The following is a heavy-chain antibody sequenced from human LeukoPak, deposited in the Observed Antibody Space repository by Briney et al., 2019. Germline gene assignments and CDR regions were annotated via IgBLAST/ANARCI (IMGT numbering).Heavy chain of an antibody. Sequence: PSETLSLTCTVSGGSISSYYWTWIRQSPGKALEYIGYIYYSGSTHYNPSLKSRVTMSVDTSNNQFSLKLTSVTAADTAVYYCARESSSRWSAVDYCGQGTLVTVSS. D-gene: IGHD6-13*01. V-gene: IGHV4-59*01. J-gene: IGHJ4*02. CDR1: GGSISSYY. CDR3: ARESSSRWSAVDY. CDR2: IYYSGST.